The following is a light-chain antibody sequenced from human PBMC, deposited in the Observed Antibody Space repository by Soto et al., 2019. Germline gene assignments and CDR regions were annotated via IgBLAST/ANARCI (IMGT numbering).Light chain of an antibody. J-gene: IGKJ2*01. CDR3: QHRDNWSYI. V-gene: IGKV3-11*01. Sequence: EIVLTQSPATLSLSPGERATLSCRASESVSHYVASYQQKPGQAPRLLTYDASTRATGIPARFSGSGSGTDYTLSISSLEAEDFAVYYCQHRDNWSYIFGQGTKLEMK. CDR2: DAS. CDR1: ESVSHY.